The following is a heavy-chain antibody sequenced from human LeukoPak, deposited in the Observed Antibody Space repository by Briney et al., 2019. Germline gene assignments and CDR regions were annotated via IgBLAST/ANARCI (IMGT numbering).Heavy chain of an antibody. D-gene: IGHD4-17*01. CDR2: INHSGST. CDR1: GGSISSYY. CDR3: ARGTDYGDYALNYYFDY. J-gene: IGHJ4*02. Sequence: SETLSLTCTVSGGSISSYYWSWIRQPPGKGLEWIGEINHSGSTNYNPSLKSRVTISVDTSKNQFSLKLSSVTAADTAVYYYARGTDYGDYALNYYFDYWGQGTLVTVSS. V-gene: IGHV4-34*01.